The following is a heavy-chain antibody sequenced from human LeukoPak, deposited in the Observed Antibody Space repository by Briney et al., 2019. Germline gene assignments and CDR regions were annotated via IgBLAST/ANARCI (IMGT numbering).Heavy chain of an antibody. CDR3: AREYCSSTSCYNWFDP. CDR2: IYYSGST. V-gene: IGHV4-59*01. J-gene: IGHJ5*02. CDR1: GGSISSYY. Sequence: SETLSLTCTVSGGSISSYYWSWIQQPPGKGLEWIGYIYYSGSTNYNPSLKSRVTISVDTSKNQFSLKLSSVTAADTAVYYCAREYCSSTSCYNWFDPWGQGTLVTVSS. D-gene: IGHD2-2*01.